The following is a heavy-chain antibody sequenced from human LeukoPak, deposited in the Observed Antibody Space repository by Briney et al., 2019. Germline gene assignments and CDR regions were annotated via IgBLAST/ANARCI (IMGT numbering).Heavy chain of an antibody. J-gene: IGHJ4*02. CDR3: TCRLPPDY. Sequence: PSETLSLTCTVSGGSISSYYWSWIRQPPGKGLEWIGYIYYSGSTNYNPSLKSRVTITVDKSKNQFSLKLSSVTAADTAVYYGTCRLPPDYWGQGTLVTVSS. CDR2: IYYSGST. V-gene: IGHV4-59*08. CDR1: GGSISSYY. D-gene: IGHD6-25*01.